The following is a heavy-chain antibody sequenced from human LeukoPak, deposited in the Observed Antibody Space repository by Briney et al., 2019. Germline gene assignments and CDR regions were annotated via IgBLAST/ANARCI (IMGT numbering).Heavy chain of an antibody. V-gene: IGHV5-51*01. CDR3: ARSRAEKVPVWGSYRHHDAFDI. CDR1: GYSFPNYW. CDR2: IYPGDSDT. D-gene: IGHD3-16*02. J-gene: IGHJ3*02. Sequence: GESLQISCKGSGYSFPNYWIGWVRQMPGKGLEWMGIIYPGDSDTTYKSSFQGQVTISADKSISTAYLQWSSLKASDTAMYYCARSRAEKVPVWGSYRHHDAFDIRGQGTRVTVSS.